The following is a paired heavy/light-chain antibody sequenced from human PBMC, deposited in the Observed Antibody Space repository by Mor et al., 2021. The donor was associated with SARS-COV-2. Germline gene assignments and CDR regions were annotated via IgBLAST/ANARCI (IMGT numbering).Heavy chain of an antibody. D-gene: IGHD7-27*01. V-gene: IGHV3-30*18. CDR3: TKDPGLGGLMSWYFDV. CDR1: GFYFDSSA. J-gene: IGHJ2*01. Sequence: QLVESGGGVVQPGRSLRLSCAASGFYFDSSAMHWVRQTPGKGLEWVAAISYDGRLKFYADSVRGRFTISRDNSANSMYLEMDSLTPEDTALYYCTKDPGLGGLMSWYFDVWGRGTLVTVSS. CDR2: ISYDGRLK.
Light chain of an antibody. CDR1: QNIFRN. CDR3: QQSYHTRPLT. CDR2: GAS. Sequence: DVQMTQSPSSLSASIGDSVTITCRASQNIFRNLNWYQQRPGKAPQLLIYGASTLQSGVPARFSGGGSGTDFTLTISSLQNEDFATYFCQQSYHTRPLTFGGGTKVEI. V-gene: IGKV1-39*01. J-gene: IGKJ4*01.